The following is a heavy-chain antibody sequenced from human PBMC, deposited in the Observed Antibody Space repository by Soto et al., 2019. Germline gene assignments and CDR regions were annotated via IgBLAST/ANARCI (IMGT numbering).Heavy chain of an antibody. Sequence: RKIACKGAGYSLTSFWIGLVGQMPGKGLEWMGIIYPGDSDTRYSPSFQGQVTISADKSISTAYLQWSSLKASDTARYYCSRLGHWGYNKGWFDPRGQGTPVTV. D-gene: IGHD7-27*01. CDR1: GYSLTSFW. CDR3: SRLGHWGYNKGWFDP. V-gene: IGHV5-51*01. J-gene: IGHJ5*02. CDR2: IYPGDSDT.